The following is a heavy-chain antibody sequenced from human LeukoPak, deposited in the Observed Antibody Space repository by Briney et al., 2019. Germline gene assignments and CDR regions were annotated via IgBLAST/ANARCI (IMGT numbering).Heavy chain of an antibody. V-gene: IGHV3-53*01. D-gene: IGHD6-19*01. CDR1: GFTVSSNY. CDR2: ISNDGDT. Sequence: GGSLRLSGAASGFTVSSNYMSWVRQGPGKGLECVSVISNDGDTYYADSVKGRFTISRDTSKNTVSLQMNSLRAEDTAVYYCAGDKTTGGWYEFDYWGQGTLVTVSS. J-gene: IGHJ4*02. CDR3: AGDKTTGGWYEFDY.